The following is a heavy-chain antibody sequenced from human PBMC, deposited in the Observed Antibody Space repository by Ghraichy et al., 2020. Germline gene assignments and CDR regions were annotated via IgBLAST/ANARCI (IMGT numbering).Heavy chain of an antibody. J-gene: IGHJ4*02. CDR1: GYTFTGYY. CDR2: INPNSGGT. V-gene: IGHV1-2*06. CDR3: ATQKDYGDYRFDY. Sequence: ASVKVSCKASGYTFTGYYMHWVRQAPGQGLEWMGRINPNSGGTNYAQKFQGRVTMTRDTSISTAYMELSRLRSDDTAVYYCATQKDYGDYRFDYWGQGTLVTVSS. D-gene: IGHD4-17*01.